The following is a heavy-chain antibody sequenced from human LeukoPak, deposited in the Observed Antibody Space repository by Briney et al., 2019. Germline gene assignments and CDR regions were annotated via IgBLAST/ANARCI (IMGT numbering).Heavy chain of an antibody. CDR1: GGSISSYY. Sequence: SETLSLTCSVSGGSISSYYWSWIRQPPGKGLEWIGYIYYSGSTNYNPSLNSRVTISVDTSKNRFSLKLSSVTAADTAVYYCARGIAARLVYWGQGTLVTVSS. CDR3: ARGIAARLVY. V-gene: IGHV4-59*01. D-gene: IGHD6-6*01. J-gene: IGHJ4*02. CDR2: IYYSGST.